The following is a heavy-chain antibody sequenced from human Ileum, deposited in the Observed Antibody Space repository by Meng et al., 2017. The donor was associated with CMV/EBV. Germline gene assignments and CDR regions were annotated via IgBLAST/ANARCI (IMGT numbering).Heavy chain of an antibody. CDR1: GFSFETYS. CDR3: ARDPTTLAYCNGARWPGYFDA. Sequence: GGSLRLSCAASGFSFETYSMNWIRQAPGKGLEWVASISSRSSYSYYSESVKGRFSISRDNAKNLVYLQMDSLSDEDTAVYFCARDPTTLAYCNGARWPGYFDAWGQGTPVTVSS. V-gene: IGHV3-21*01. D-gene: IGHD5-18*01. CDR2: ISSRSSYS. J-gene: IGHJ4*02.